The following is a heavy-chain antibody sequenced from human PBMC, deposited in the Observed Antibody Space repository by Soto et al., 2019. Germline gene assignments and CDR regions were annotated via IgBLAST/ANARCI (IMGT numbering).Heavy chain of an antibody. CDR2: IIPIFGTA. CDR3: ARVARGYSYGYRFDY. V-gene: IGHV1-69*13. D-gene: IGHD5-18*01. Sequence: GASVKVSCKASGGTFSSYAISWVRQAPGQGLEWMGGIIPIFGTANYARKFQGRVTITADESTSTAYMELSSLRSEDTAVYYCARVARGYSYGYRFDYWGQGTLVTVSS. J-gene: IGHJ4*02. CDR1: GGTFSSYA.